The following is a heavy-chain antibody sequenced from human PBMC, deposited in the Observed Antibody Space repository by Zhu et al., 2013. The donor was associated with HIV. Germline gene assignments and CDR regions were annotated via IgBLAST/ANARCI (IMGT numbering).Heavy chain of an antibody. CDR1: GFTFSNYA. J-gene: IGHJ4*02. D-gene: IGHD3-3*01. Sequence: EVQLLESGGGLVQSGGSLRLSCAASGFTFSNYAMGWVRQAPGKGLEWVSTISGNAEGATYYADSVKGRFTISRDNSKNTLYLQMNSLRADDTAVYYCAKARITISNNYDYWGQGTLVTVSS. V-gene: IGHV3-23*01. CDR3: AKARITISNNYDY. CDR2: ISGNAEGAT.